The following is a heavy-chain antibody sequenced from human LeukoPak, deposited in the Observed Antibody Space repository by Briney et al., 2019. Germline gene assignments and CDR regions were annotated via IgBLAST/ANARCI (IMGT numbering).Heavy chain of an antibody. CDR2: IYYSGST. CDR1: VGSICSSCYY. V-gene: IGHV4-39*01. Sequence: PSETLSLTCTVSVGSICSSCYYWGWIRQPPGKGLEWIGSIYYSGSTYYNPSLKSRVTISVDTSKNQFSLKLSSVTAADTAVYYCASRASGSSVEYWGQGTLVTVSS. CDR3: ASRASGSSVEY. J-gene: IGHJ4*02. D-gene: IGHD3-10*01.